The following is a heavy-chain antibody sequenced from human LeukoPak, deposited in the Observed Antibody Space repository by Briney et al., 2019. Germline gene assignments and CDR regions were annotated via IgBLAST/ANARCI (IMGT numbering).Heavy chain of an antibody. CDR1: GFTFSSYN. CDR3: ARNGFDY. D-gene: IGHD4-17*01. Sequence: GGSLRLSCAASGFTFSSYNMNWVRQAPGKGLEWVSYISTSSSTIYYADSVKGRFTISRDNAKNSLYLQMNSLSDEDTAVYYCARNGFDYWGQGTLVTVSS. V-gene: IGHV3-48*02. J-gene: IGHJ4*02. CDR2: ISTSSSTI.